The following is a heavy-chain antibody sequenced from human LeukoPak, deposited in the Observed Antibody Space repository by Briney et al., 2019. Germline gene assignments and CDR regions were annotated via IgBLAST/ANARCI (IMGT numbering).Heavy chain of an antibody. J-gene: IGHJ6*03. CDR1: GGSISSYY. CDR3: ARESDYYYYMDV. CDR2: IYYSGST. V-gene: IGHV4-59*01. Sequence: SETLSLTCTVSGGSISSYYWSWIRQPPGKGLEWIGYIYYSGSTNYNPSLKSRVTISVDTSKNQFSLKLSSVTAVDTAVYYCARESDYYYYMDVWGKGTTVTISS.